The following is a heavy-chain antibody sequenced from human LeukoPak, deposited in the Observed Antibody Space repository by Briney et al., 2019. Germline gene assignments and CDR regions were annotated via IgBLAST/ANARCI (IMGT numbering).Heavy chain of an antibody. CDR2: INAGNGNT. CDR3: ARDHTTPMDV. CDR1: GGTFSSYA. D-gene: IGHD1-26*01. V-gene: IGHV1-3*01. Sequence: ASVKVSCKASGGTFSSYAFSWVRQAPGQRLEWMGWINAGNGNTKYSQKFQGRVTITRDTSASTAYMELSSLRSEDTAVYYCARDHTTPMDVWGQGTTVTVSS. J-gene: IGHJ6*02.